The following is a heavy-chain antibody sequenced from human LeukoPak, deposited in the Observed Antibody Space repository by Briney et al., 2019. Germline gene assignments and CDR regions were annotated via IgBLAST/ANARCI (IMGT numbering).Heavy chain of an antibody. J-gene: IGHJ5*02. CDR3: ARLDRMGYFDRYLDP. CDR1: GFSFSNYT. Sequence: GGSLRLSCAASGFSFSNYTMKWVRQAPGKALQWVSFISSSGTFAHYADSVEGRFTISRDNAKKSLYLQISGPRDEDTAVYYCARLDRMGYFDRYLDPWGQGTLVTVSS. V-gene: IGHV3-21*01. CDR2: ISSSGTFA. D-gene: IGHD3-9*01.